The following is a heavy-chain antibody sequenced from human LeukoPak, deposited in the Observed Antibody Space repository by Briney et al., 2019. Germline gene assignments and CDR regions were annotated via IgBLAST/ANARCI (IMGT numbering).Heavy chain of an antibody. D-gene: IGHD6-13*01. V-gene: IGHV4-30-2*01. CDR1: GGSISSGGYS. Sequence: PSETLSLTCAVSGGSISSGGYSWSWIRQPPGKGLEWIGYIYHSGSTYYNPSLKSRVTISVDRSKNQFSLKLSSVTAADTAVYYCARAAAGAVNFDYWGQGTLVTVSS. CDR3: ARAAAGAVNFDY. CDR2: IYHSGST. J-gene: IGHJ4*02.